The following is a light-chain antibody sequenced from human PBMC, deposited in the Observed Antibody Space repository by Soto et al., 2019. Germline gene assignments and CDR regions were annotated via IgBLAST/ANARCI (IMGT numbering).Light chain of an antibody. J-gene: IGKJ1*01. V-gene: IGKV3-20*01. Sequence: EIVLTQSPGTLSLSPGERATLSCRASHNVNSNHIAWYQQKPGQAPRLLIYGPSSRATGIPERFSGSGSGTDFTLTISRLEPEDFAVYYCQQYGSSPRTFGQGTKVDIK. CDR3: QQYGSSPRT. CDR1: HNVNSNH. CDR2: GPS.